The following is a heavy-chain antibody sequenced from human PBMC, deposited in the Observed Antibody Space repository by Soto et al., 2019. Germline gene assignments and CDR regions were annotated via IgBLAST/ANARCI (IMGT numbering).Heavy chain of an antibody. D-gene: IGHD2-2*01. CDR3: AKSSCISTSCYRPLYYYYGMDV. J-gene: IGHJ6*02. V-gene: IGHV3-30*18. Sequence: QVQLVESGGGVVQPGRSLRLSCAASGFTFSSYGMHWVRQAPGKGLEWVAVISYDGSNKYYADSVKGRFTIPRDNSKNTLYLQMNSLRAEDTAVYYCAKSSCISTSCYRPLYYYYGMDVWGQGTTVTVSS. CDR2: ISYDGSNK. CDR1: GFTFSSYG.